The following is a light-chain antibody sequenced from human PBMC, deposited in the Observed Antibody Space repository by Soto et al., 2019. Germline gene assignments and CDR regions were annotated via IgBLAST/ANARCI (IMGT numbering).Light chain of an antibody. J-gene: IGLJ2*01. CDR1: SSDLGDFYY. CDR3: SSRIGGTSVV. Sequence: QSALTQPPSASGSPGQSVTISCTGTSSDLGDFYYVSWYQQHTGQVPKLMIYEVTKRPSGVPDRFSGSKSGNTASLTVSGLQAEDEADYYCSSRIGGTSVVFGGGTKLTVL. CDR2: EVT. V-gene: IGLV2-8*01.